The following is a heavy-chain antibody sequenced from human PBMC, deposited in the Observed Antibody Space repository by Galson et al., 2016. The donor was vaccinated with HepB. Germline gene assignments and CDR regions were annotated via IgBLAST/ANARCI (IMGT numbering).Heavy chain of an antibody. J-gene: IGHJ5*02. CDR1: GFPFSRYG. CDR3: ARDRGYSGYGAYNWFDP. V-gene: IGHV3-21*01. D-gene: IGHD5-12*01. Sequence: SLRLSCAASGFPFSRYGMNWVRQAPGKGLEWVSSISSSSAFIYYADSLKGRFTISRDNAKDSLHLQINSLRGEDTAVYYCARDRGYSGYGAYNWFDPCGQGTLVTVS. CDR2: ISSSSAFI.